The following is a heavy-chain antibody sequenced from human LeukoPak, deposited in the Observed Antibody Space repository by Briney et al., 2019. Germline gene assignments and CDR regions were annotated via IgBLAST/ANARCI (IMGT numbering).Heavy chain of an antibody. CDR2: IYPVDSET. Sequence: PGESLQISRQGSGYLFMSYWIGWARQVPGKGVEWIGSIYPVDSETRYSPPCKGQATTSADKPVSTAYVQWNSLRASDPAMYYCARHQYYYDTRAYYLDSWGQGTLVTVSS. J-gene: IGHJ4*02. V-gene: IGHV5-51*01. D-gene: IGHD3-22*01. CDR1: GYLFMSYW. CDR3: ARHQYYYDTRAYYLDS.